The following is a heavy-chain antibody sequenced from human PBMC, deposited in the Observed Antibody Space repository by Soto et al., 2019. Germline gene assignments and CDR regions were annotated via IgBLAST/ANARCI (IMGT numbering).Heavy chain of an antibody. Sequence: NPSETRFRTGAVSGYSIISGYYWGLVRPPPWKGLEGVVSICYSGSTYYNPPLQSRVTITXXSPXXXXSLXPSXXTAXDTAGYYCARAGNLAAAGTDFDYWGQGTLVTVS. J-gene: IGHJ4*02. V-gene: IGHV4-38-2*01. CDR3: ARAGNLAAAGTDFDY. CDR1: GYSIISGYY. D-gene: IGHD6-13*01. CDR2: ICYSGST.